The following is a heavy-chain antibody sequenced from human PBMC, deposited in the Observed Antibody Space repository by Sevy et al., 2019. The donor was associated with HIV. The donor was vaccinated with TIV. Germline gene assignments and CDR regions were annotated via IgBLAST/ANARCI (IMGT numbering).Heavy chain of an antibody. V-gene: IGHV3-49*03. Sequence: GGSLRLSCTSSGFTFGDYAMSWFRQAPGKGLEWVAFIRRNSHEPYGGTTEYAASVKGRFTISRYDSKSIAYLQMNSLDTEDTAVYYCTRALATADTPEYYFDYWGQGILVTVSS. CDR2: IRRNSHEPYGGTT. CDR3: TRALATADTPEYYFDY. J-gene: IGHJ4*02. CDR1: GFTFGDYA. D-gene: IGHD5-12*01.